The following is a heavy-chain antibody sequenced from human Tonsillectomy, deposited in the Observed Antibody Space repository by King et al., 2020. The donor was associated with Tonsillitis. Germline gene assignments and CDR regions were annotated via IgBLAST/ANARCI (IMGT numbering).Heavy chain of an antibody. CDR2: ISGSGGDT. J-gene: IGHJ4*02. CDR3: AKIYGYSRGPFDS. Sequence: VQLVESGGGLVQPGGSLRLSCAASGFTFGSFAMSWVRQAPGKGLEWVSLISGSGGDTYYADSVKDRFTISRDNSKNTLSLQMNSLRAEDTALYYCAKIYGYSRGPFDSWGQGTLVTVSS. CDR1: GFTFGSFA. D-gene: IGHD6-19*01. V-gene: IGHV3-23*04.